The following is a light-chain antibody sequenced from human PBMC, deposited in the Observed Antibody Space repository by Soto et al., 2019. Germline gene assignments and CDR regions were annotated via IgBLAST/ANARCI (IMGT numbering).Light chain of an antibody. CDR1: QSVNSRY. Sequence: EIVLTQSPGTLSLSPGERATLSCRASQSVNSRYLAWYQQKFGQAPRLLIYDGSSRATGIPDRFSGSGSGTDLTLTISRLEPEDFAVYYCQQYGASPPVYTFGQGTKLVIK. CDR3: QQYGASPPVYT. J-gene: IGKJ2*01. CDR2: DGS. V-gene: IGKV3-20*01.